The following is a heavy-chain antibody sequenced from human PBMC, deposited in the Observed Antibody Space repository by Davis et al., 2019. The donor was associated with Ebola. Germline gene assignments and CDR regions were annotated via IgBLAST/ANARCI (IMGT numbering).Heavy chain of an antibody. CDR2: IYYSGST. D-gene: IGHD6-19*01. J-gene: IGHJ4*02. CDR1: GGSISSSSYY. V-gene: IGHV4-39*01. CDR3: ARHSSGWAKLFDY. Sequence: PSETLSLTCTVSGGSISSSSYYWGWIRQPPGKGLEWIGSIYYSGSTYYNPSLKSRVTISVDTSKNQFSLKLSSVTAADTAVYYCARHSSGWAKLFDYWGQGTLVTVSS.